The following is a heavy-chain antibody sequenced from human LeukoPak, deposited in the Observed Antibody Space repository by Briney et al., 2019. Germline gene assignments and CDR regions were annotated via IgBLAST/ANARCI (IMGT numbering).Heavy chain of an antibody. J-gene: IGHJ4*02. CDR2: ISRDSRTI. V-gene: IGHV3-21*01. Sequence: GGSLRLSCAASGFTFSSYSMNWVRQAPGQGLEWVSIISRDSRTIFYADSVKGRFTVSRDNAKNSLYLQMNSLRAEDTAAYYCATSPPGGPIDNWGQGTLVTVSS. D-gene: IGHD3-16*01. CDR3: ATSPPGGPIDN. CDR1: GFTFSSYS.